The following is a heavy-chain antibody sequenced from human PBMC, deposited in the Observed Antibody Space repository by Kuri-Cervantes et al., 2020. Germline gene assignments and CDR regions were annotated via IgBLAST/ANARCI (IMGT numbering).Heavy chain of an antibody. V-gene: IGHV3-53*05. D-gene: IGHD6-13*01. CDR2: IYSGGST. J-gene: IGHJ6*03. CDR3: AKSSAKTVAAASSGPDYYYYYYYMDV. CDR1: GFTVSSNY. Sequence: GESLKISCAASGFTVSSNYMSWVRQAPGKGLEWVSVIYSGGSTYYADSVKGRFTISRDNSKNTLYLQMNSLRAEDTALYYCAKSSAKTVAAASSGPDYYYYYYYMDVWGKGTTVTVSS.